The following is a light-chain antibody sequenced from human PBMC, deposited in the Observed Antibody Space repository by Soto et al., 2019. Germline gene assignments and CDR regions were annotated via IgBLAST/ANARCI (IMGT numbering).Light chain of an antibody. CDR1: SSDVGSYNL. Sequence: QSVLTQPASVSGSPGQSITISCTGTSSDVGSYNLVSWYQQHPGKAPKLMIYEGSKRPSGVSNCFSGSKSGNTASLTISGLQAEDEADYYCCSYAGSSLYVFGTGTKVTVL. CDR2: EGS. J-gene: IGLJ1*01. V-gene: IGLV2-23*01. CDR3: CSYAGSSLYV.